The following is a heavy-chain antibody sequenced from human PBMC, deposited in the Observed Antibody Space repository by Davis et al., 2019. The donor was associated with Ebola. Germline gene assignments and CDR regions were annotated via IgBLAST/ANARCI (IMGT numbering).Heavy chain of an antibody. CDR3: ARRIAATDYYGMDV. J-gene: IGHJ6*04. Sequence: AASVKVSCKASGYTFTSYDINWVRQATGQGLEWMGWMNPNSGNTGYAQKFQGRVTMTRNTSISTAYMELSSLRSEDTAVYYCARRIAATDYYGMDVWGKGTTVTVSS. V-gene: IGHV1-8*01. CDR2: MNPNSGNT. D-gene: IGHD6-13*01. CDR1: GYTFTSYD.